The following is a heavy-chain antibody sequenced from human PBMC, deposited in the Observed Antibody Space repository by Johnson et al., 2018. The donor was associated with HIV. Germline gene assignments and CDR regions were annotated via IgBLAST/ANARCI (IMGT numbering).Heavy chain of an antibody. V-gene: IGHV3-74*01. CDR1: RFSFSSYW. J-gene: IGHJ3*02. D-gene: IGHD1-26*01. CDR2: INSDGSNT. Sequence: EQLEESGGGLVQPGGSLRLSCAASRFSFSSYWMHWVRQAPGKGLVWVSRINSDGSNTTYTDSVKGRFTISRDNAKNTLYLQMNSLRAEDTAVYYCVTLVGAPPFEIWGQGTMVTVSS. CDR3: VTLVGAPPFEI.